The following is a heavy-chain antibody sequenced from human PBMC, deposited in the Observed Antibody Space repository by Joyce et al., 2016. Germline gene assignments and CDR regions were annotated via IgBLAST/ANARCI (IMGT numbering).Heavy chain of an antibody. Sequence: EVQLLESGGGLVKPGKSMRLSCAASGFSFSTDAMSWVRKAPGKGLEWVSAISGSGGTTYYADSVKGRFTISRDNAKNTVYLQMNSLRAEDTAVYYCARGLRWTDYWGQGTLVTVSS. CDR3: ARGLRWTDY. V-gene: IGHV3-23*01. J-gene: IGHJ4*02. D-gene: IGHD4-23*01. CDR2: ISGSGGTT. CDR1: GFSFSTDA.